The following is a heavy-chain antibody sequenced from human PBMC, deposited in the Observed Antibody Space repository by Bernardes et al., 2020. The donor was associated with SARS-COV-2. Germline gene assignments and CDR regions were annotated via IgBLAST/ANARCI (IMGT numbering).Heavy chain of an antibody. CDR2: INSDGSST. V-gene: IGHV3-74*01. J-gene: IGHJ6*02. Sequence: GGYLSLSSAASGFTFSSYWMHWVRQAPGKGLVWVSRINSDGSSTSYADSVKGRFTISRDNAKNTLYLQMNSLRAEDTAVYYCASRYCSSTSCYESGPYYYGMDVWGQGTTVTVSS. CDR3: ASRYCSSTSCYESGPYYYGMDV. CDR1: GFTFSSYW. D-gene: IGHD2-2*01.